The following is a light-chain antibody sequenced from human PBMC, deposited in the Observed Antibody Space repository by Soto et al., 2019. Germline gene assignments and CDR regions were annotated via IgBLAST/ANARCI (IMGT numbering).Light chain of an antibody. CDR3: QQRSNWPRT. CDR1: QSVSSY. Sequence: DIVLTHSPATLSLSPGERATLSCRASQSVSSYLAWYQQKPGQAPRLLIYDASNRATGIPARFSGSGSGTDFTLTISSLEPEDFAVYYCQQRSNWPRTFGQGTKV. V-gene: IGKV3-11*01. J-gene: IGKJ1*01. CDR2: DAS.